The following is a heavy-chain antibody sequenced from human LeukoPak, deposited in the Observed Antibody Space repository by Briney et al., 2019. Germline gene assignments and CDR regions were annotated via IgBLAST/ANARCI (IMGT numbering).Heavy chain of an antibody. J-gene: IGHJ4*02. D-gene: IGHD2-2*01. Sequence: PSETLSLTCAVYGGSFSGYYWSWIRQPPGKGLEWIGEINHSGSTNYNPSLKSRVTISVDTSKNQFSLKLSSVTAADTAVYYCARGRVVPAAQRFPYFDYWGQGTLVTVSS. CDR2: INHSGST. CDR3: ARGRVVPAAQRFPYFDY. V-gene: IGHV4-34*01. CDR1: GGSFSGYY.